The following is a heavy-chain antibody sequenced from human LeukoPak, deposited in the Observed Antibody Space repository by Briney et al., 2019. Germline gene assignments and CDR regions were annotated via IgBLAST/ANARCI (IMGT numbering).Heavy chain of an antibody. CDR2: IYSGGST. J-gene: IGHJ4*02. CDR3: ARGAMTTVSYFDY. D-gene: IGHD4-17*01. V-gene: IGHV3-66*01. CDR1: GFTFSSYA. Sequence: GGSLRLSCAASGFTFSSYAMHWVRQAPGKGLEWVSVIYSGGSTYYADSVKGRFTISRDNSKNTLYLQMNSLRAEDTAVYYCARGAMTTVSYFDYWGQGTLVTVSS.